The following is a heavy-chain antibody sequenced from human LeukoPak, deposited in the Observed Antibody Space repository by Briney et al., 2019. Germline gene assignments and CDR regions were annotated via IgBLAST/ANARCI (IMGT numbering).Heavy chain of an antibody. V-gene: IGHV4-34*01. CDR3: CMIGRSSRSLFYYYYYGMDV. Sequence: SETLSLTCAVYGGSFSGYYWSWIRQPPGKGLEWIGEINHSGSTNYNPSLKSRVTISVDTSKNQFSLKLSSVTAAETAVYYCCMIGRSSRSLFYYYYYGMDVWGQGTTVTVSS. J-gene: IGHJ6*02. D-gene: IGHD6-13*01. CDR2: INHSGST. CDR1: GGSFSGYY.